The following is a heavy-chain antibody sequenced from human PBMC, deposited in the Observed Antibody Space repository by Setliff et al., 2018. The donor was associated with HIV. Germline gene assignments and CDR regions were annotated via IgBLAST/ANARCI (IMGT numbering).Heavy chain of an antibody. CDR2: ISGSGGST. V-gene: IGHV3-23*01. J-gene: IGHJ3*02. CDR1: GFTFSSYA. CDR3: AKMHTAMDPDTLDI. Sequence: HPGGSLRLSCAASGFTFSSYAMSWVRQAPGKGLEWVSAISGSGGSTYYADSVRGRFTISRDNSKSTLYLQMNSLRAEDTAVYYCAKMHTAMDPDTLDIWGQGTMVTVSS. D-gene: IGHD5-18*01.